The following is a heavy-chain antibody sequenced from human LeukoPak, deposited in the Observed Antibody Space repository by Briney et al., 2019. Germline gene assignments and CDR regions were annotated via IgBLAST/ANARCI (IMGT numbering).Heavy chain of an antibody. CDR2: INTDGSST. CDR3: ARVFRPSLTVFIIRGAFDI. D-gene: IGHD3-3*01. CDR1: GFTFSSYW. Sequence: PGGSLRLSCAASGFTFSSYWMHWVRQAPGKGLVWVSRINTDGSSTSYADSVKGRFTISRDNDKNSLYLQMNSLRVEDTAVYYCARVFRPSLTVFIIRGAFDIWGQGTMVTVSS. J-gene: IGHJ3*02. V-gene: IGHV3-74*01.